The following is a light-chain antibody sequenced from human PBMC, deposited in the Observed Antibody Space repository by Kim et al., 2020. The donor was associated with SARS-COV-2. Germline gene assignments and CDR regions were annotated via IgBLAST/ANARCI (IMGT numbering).Light chain of an antibody. J-gene: IGKJ4*01. CDR2: GAS. CDR3: QESYDTPLT. V-gene: IGKV1-39*01. Sequence: ASVGDRVTITCRASESITTYLNWYQKKPGKAPKLLIYGASTLQGGVPSRFSGSGYGTDFSITISSLQPEDFGTYYCQESYDTPLTFGGGTKVDIK. CDR1: ESITTY.